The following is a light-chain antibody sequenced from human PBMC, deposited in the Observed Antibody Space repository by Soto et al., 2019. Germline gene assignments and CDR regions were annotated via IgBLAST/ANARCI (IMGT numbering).Light chain of an antibody. CDR2: KAS. J-gene: IGKJ1*01. CDR3: QQYSDNWT. Sequence: DIQMTQSPSTLSASVGDRVTITCRASQSIRNWLAWYQQKPGTAPNLLIYKASTLQSGVPSRFSGSGSGTEFTLTISSLQPDDSATYCQQYSDNWTFGQGTKVEIK. V-gene: IGKV1-5*03. CDR1: QSIRNW.